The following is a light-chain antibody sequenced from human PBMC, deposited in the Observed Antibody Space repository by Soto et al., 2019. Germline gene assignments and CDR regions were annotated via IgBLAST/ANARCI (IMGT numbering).Light chain of an antibody. CDR3: SSYTSRGTVV. J-gene: IGLJ2*01. Sequence: QSALTQPASVSGSPGQSITGSCIGTSSDVGGYNYVSWYQHHPGKAPKLMIYEVSNRPSGVSNRFSGSKSGNTASLTTSGLQAEDEADYYCSSYTSRGTVVFGGATQLTVL. CDR1: SSDVGGYNY. V-gene: IGLV2-14*01. CDR2: EVS.